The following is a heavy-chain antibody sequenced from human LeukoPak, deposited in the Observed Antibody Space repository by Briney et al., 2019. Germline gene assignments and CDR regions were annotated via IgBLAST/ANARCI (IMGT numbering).Heavy chain of an antibody. J-gene: IGHJ4*02. CDR3: ARHLGNPIYDY. CDR2: ISDSGST. Sequence: SQTLSPTRTVSRGSITIYYSGWIWQPPQKGVERIGYISDSGSTRYNSSLKSRVTLSVDTSKNHFSLKLSSVTAADTAVYYCARHLGNPIYDYWGQGALVTVSS. V-gene: IGHV4-59*08. CDR1: RGSITIYY.